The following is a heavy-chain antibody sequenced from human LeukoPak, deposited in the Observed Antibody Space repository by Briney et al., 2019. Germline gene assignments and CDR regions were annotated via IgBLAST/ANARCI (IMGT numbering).Heavy chain of an antibody. J-gene: IGHJ4*02. D-gene: IGHD1-26*01. Sequence: GGSLRLSCAASGFTFSSYRMNWVRQAPGKGLEWVSYISSSSNTIYYGDSVKGRFTISRDNSKNTMYLQMNNLREEDTAVYYCTRDPILGAPDYFDYWGQGTLVTVSS. CDR2: ISSSSNTI. CDR3: TRDPILGAPDYFDY. CDR1: GFTFSSYR. V-gene: IGHV3-48*02.